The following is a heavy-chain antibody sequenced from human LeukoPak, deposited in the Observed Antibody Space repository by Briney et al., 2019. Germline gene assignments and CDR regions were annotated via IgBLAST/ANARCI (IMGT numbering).Heavy chain of an antibody. J-gene: IGHJ5*02. CDR2: TYYRSKWYN. Sequence: SQTLSLTCAISGDTVSSNTAAWNWIRQSPSRGLEWLGRTYYRSKWYNDYAVSVKSRITINPDTSKNQFSLQLNSVTPEDTAVYYCAREGVVAATPLYNWFDPWGQGTLVTVSS. D-gene: IGHD2-15*01. CDR3: AREGVVAATPLYNWFDP. V-gene: IGHV6-1*01. CDR1: GDTVSSNTAA.